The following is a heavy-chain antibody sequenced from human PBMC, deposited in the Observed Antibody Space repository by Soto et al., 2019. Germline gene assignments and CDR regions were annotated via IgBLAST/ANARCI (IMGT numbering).Heavy chain of an antibody. Sequence: EVHLVESGGGLVKPGGSRRLSCAVSGFTFSSCTMIWVRKAPGKGLEWVSSISPSTSHIYYADSVKGRFTISRDNAKNSLFLQMNSLRAEDTAVYYCSGCSGGACHQNYGMDVWGQGTTVTVSS. CDR1: GFTFSSCT. V-gene: IGHV3-21*01. CDR3: SGCSGGACHQNYGMDV. J-gene: IGHJ6*02. D-gene: IGHD2-15*01. CDR2: ISPSTSHI.